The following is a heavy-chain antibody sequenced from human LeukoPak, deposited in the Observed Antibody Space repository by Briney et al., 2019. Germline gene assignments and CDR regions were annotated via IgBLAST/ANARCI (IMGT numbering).Heavy chain of an antibody. J-gene: IGHJ6*04. CDR2: ISSSGSTI. D-gene: IGHD3-10*02. Sequence: QPGRSLRLSCAASGFTFDDYAMNWVRQAPGKGLEWVSYISSSGSTIYYADSVKGRFTISRDNAKNSLYLQMNSLRAEDTAVYYCAELGITMIGGVWGKGTTVTISS. V-gene: IGHV3-48*03. CDR3: AELGITMIGGV. CDR1: GFTFDDYA.